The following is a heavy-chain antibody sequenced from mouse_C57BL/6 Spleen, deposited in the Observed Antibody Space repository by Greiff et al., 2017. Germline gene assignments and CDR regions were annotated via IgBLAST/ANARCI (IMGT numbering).Heavy chain of an antibody. CDR1: GYTFTEYT. J-gene: IGHJ2*01. V-gene: IGHV1-62-2*01. CDR3: ARHEGFYYYGSSYNYFDY. D-gene: IGHD1-1*01. Sequence: QVQLQQSGAELVKPGASVKLSCKASGYTFTEYTIHWVKQRSGQGLEWIGWFYPGSGSIKYNEKFKDKATLTADKSSSTVYMELSRLTSEDSAVYFCARHEGFYYYGSSYNYFDYWGQGTTLTVSS. CDR2: FYPGSGSI.